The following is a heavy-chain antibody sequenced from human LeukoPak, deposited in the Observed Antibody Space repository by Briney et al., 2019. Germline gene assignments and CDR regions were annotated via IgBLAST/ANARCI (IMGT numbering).Heavy chain of an antibody. J-gene: IGHJ3*02. CDR3: ARELNSSGYLAFDI. Sequence: PSETLSLTCTVSGGSISSYYWSWIRQPAGKGLEWIGRIYTSGSTNYNPSLKSRVTMSVDTSKNQFSLKLSSVTAADTAVYYCARELNSSGYLAFDIWGQGTMVTVSS. CDR1: GGSISSYY. CDR2: IYTSGST. D-gene: IGHD3-22*01. V-gene: IGHV4-4*07.